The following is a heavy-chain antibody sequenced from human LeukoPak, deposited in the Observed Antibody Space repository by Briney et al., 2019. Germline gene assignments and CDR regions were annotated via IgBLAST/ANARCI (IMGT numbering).Heavy chain of an antibody. J-gene: IGHJ5*02. CDR3: AADLLPTDPYNWFDP. D-gene: IGHD2-2*01. CDR1: GFTFTTSA. V-gene: IGHV1-58*01. Sequence: ASVKVSCTASGFTFTTSAVHWVRQARGQRLEWIGWIVVGSGYTNFARSFQERVTFTRDMSTGTAYMELSSLRSEDTAVYYCAADLLPTDPYNWFDPWGQGSLVTVSS. CDR2: IVVGSGYT.